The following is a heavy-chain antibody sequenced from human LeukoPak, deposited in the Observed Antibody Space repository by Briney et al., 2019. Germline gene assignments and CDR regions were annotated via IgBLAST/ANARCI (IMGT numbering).Heavy chain of an antibody. CDR3: ARDQRNYYDSSGYPDY. V-gene: IGHV3-33*01. D-gene: IGHD3-22*01. J-gene: IGHJ4*02. CDR2: IWYDGSNK. Sequence: QPGRSLRLSCAASGFTFSSYGMHWVRQAPGKGLEWVAVIWYDGSNKYYADSVKGRFTISRDNSKNTLYLQMNSLRAEDTAVYYCARDQRNYYDSSGYPDYWGQGTLVTVSS. CDR1: GFTFSSYG.